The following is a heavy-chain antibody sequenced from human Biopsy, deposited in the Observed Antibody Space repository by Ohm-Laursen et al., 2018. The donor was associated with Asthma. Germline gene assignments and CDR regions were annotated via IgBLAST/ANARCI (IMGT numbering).Heavy chain of an antibody. CDR2: IYWDDYN. J-gene: IGHJ5*02. Sequence: PTQTLTLTCSFSLFSPRTPGVGEGWIRQSPGKALEWLALIYWDDYNLFRPSLKRRLTITKDPSKNQVVLTMTKMDPVDSGTYYCALSQDSGFDDHSPSWFDPWGQGTLVTVSS. CDR1: LFSPRTPGVG. D-gene: IGHD3-9*01. CDR3: ALSQDSGFDDHSPSWFDP. V-gene: IGHV2-5*02.